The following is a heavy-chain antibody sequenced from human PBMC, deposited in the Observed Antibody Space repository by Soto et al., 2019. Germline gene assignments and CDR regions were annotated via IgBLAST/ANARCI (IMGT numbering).Heavy chain of an antibody. CDR2: IIPIFGTA. D-gene: IGHD3-3*01. CDR1: GGTFSSYA. J-gene: IGHJ6*02. Sequence: QVQLVQSGAEVKKPGSSVKVSCKASGGTFSSYAISWVRQAPGQGLEWMGGIIPIFGTANYAQKFQGRVTITEDESTSTAYMELSSLRSEDTAVYYCARDQGITTGLPYYYYYGMDVWGQGTTVTVSS. CDR3: ARDQGITTGLPYYYYYGMDV. V-gene: IGHV1-69*12.